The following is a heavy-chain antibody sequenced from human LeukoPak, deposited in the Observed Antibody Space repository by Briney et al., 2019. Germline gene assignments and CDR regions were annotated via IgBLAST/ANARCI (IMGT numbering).Heavy chain of an antibody. D-gene: IGHD4-17*01. Sequence: PSETLSLTCAVYGGSFSGYYWSWIRRPPGKGLEWIGEINHSGSTNYNPSLKSRVTISVDTSKNQFSLKLSSVTATDTAVYYCTKSDVGDYGTWGQGTLVIVSS. V-gene: IGHV4-34*01. CDR1: GGSFSGYY. J-gene: IGHJ5*02. CDR2: INHSGST. CDR3: TKSDVGDYGT.